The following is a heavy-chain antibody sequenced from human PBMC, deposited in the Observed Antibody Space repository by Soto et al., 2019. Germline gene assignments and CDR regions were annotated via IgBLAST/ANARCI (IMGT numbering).Heavy chain of an antibody. J-gene: IGHJ4*02. D-gene: IGHD2-21*01. CDR1: GFTFSSYS. Sequence: EVQLVESGGGLVKPGGSLRLSCAASGFTFSSYSMNWVRQAPGKGLEWVSSISSSSSYIYYADSVKGRFTISRDNAKNSLYLKMNSLRAEDTAVYYCARDPAVIYYFDYWGQGTLVTVSS. CDR2: ISSSSSYI. CDR3: ARDPAVIYYFDY. V-gene: IGHV3-21*01.